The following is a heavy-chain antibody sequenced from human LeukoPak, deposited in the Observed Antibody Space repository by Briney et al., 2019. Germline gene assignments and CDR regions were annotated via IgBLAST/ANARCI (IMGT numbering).Heavy chain of an antibody. V-gene: IGHV3-30*03. Sequence: GGSLRLSCAASGFTFSSYSMNWVRQAPGKGLEWVAVISYDGSNKYYADSVKGRFTISRDNSKNTLYLQMNSLRAEDTAVYYCARDGTAAGILSLDYWGQGTLVTVSS. CDR3: ARDGTAAGILSLDY. J-gene: IGHJ4*02. D-gene: IGHD6-13*01. CDR1: GFTFSSYS. CDR2: ISYDGSNK.